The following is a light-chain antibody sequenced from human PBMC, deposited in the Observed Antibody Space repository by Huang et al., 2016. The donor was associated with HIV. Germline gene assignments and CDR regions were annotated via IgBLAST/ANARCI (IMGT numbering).Light chain of an antibody. CDR1: QSVLYSSNNKNY. J-gene: IGKJ4*01. CDR2: WAC. V-gene: IGKV4-1*01. Sequence: DIVMTQSPDSLAVSLGERATINCKSSQSVLYSSNNKNYLVWYQQKPGQPPKLLIYWACTRESGVPDRFSGSGSGTDFTLTISSLQAEDVAVYYCQQYYSAPLTFGGGTKVEIK. CDR3: QQYYSAPLT.